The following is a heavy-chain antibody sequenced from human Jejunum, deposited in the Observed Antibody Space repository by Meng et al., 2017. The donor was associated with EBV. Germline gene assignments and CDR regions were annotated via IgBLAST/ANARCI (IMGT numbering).Heavy chain of an antibody. CDR3: ARGGGRPEY. V-gene: IGHV4-59*01. CDR2: IYYSVST. D-gene: IGHD3-10*01. CDR1: CGSISNFY. J-gene: IGHJ4*02. Sequence: QVQLPASGPCPVDPSEPLSPTCTVFCGSISNFYWSWFRQPPGKGMEWIGYIYYSVSTNYNLSLKSRVTISVDTSKNQFSLSLSSVTAADTAVYYSARGGGRPEYWGQGILVTVSS.